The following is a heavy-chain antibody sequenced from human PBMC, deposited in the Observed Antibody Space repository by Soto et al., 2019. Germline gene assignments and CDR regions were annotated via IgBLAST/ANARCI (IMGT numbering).Heavy chain of an antibody. CDR3: VAWGTSTSNP. J-gene: IGHJ5*02. D-gene: IGHD1-1*01. CDR1: GVTFNTHL. CDR2: TKPDGSEK. Sequence: EVQLLESGGGLVQPGGSLRLSCAASGVTFNTHLMSWVRQAPGKGRERVAHTKPDGSEKYYVDSARGRFTISRDNARNSLYLQMNSLRADDTALYYCVAWGTSTSNPWGQGTLVTVSS. V-gene: IGHV3-7*01.